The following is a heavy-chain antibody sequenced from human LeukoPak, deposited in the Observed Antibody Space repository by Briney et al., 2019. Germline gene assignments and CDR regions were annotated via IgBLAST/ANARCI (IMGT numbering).Heavy chain of an antibody. J-gene: IGHJ3*02. V-gene: IGHV3-48*01. CDR1: GFTFSSYT. D-gene: IGHD2-15*01. CDR2: IDTSPSTI. Sequence: PGGSLRLSCAASGFTFSSYTMNWVRQAPGKGLEWVSYIDTSPSTIYYADSVKGRFAISRDNAKNTLYLQMNSLRVEDTAVYYCARGAYCSGGSCPGAFDIWGQGTMVTVSS. CDR3: ARGAYCSGGSCPGAFDI.